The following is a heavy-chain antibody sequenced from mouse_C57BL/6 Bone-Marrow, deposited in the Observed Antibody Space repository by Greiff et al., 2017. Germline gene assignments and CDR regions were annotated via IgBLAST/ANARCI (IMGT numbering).Heavy chain of an antibody. V-gene: IGHV1-64*01. Sequence: VQLQQPGAELVKPGASVKLSCKASGYTFTSYWMHWVKQRPGQGLEWIGMIHPNSGSTNYNEKFKSKATLTVDKSSSTAYMQLSSLTSEDSAVYYCARGGAIYYDYGYAMDDWGQGTSVTVSS. D-gene: IGHD2-4*01. CDR1: GYTFTSYW. J-gene: IGHJ4*01. CDR2: IHPNSGST. CDR3: ARGGAIYYDYGYAMDD.